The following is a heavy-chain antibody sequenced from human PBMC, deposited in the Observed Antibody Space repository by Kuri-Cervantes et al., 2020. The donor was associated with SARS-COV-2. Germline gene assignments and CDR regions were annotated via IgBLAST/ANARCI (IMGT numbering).Heavy chain of an antibody. CDR2: VPYDGNTQ. Sequence: GGSLRLSCAASGFSFSSYGMSWVRQPPGKGLEWLAVVPYDGNTQYYADSVKGRFTISRDNSANTLYLQMDSLTYEDTAVYFCARSGVVTDYFDSWGQGTLVSVSS. D-gene: IGHD2-21*02. CDR3: ARSGVVTDYFDS. V-gene: IGHV3-30*03. CDR1: GFSFSSYG. J-gene: IGHJ4*02.